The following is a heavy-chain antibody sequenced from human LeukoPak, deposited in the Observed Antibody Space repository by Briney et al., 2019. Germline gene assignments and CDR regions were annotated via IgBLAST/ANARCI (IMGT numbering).Heavy chain of an antibody. D-gene: IGHD2-2*01. V-gene: IGHV1-69*01. J-gene: IGHJ6*02. CDR1: GGTFSSYA. CDR2: IIPIFGTA. Sequence: PRASVKVSCKASGGTFSSYAISWVRQAPGQGLEWMGGIIPIFGTANYAQKFQGRVTITADESTSTAYMELSSLRSEDTAVYYCARVPHYEDIVVVPAAMYYYYGMDVWGQGTTVTVSS. CDR3: ARVPHYEDIVVVPAAMYYYYGMDV.